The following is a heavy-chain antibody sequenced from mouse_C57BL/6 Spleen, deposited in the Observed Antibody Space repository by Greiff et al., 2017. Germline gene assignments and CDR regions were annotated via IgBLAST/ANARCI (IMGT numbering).Heavy chain of an antibody. CDR2: INPNNGGT. V-gene: IGHV1-26*01. J-gene: IGHJ2*01. CDR1: GYTFTDYY. Sequence: VQLQQSGPELVKPGASVKISCKASGYTFTDYYMNWVKQSHGKSLEWIGDINPNNGGTSYNQKFKGKATLTVDKSSSTAYMELRSLTSEDSAVYYCARRGSSGYPAWFAYWGQGTTLTVSS. CDR3: ARRGSSGYPAWFAY. D-gene: IGHD3-2*02.